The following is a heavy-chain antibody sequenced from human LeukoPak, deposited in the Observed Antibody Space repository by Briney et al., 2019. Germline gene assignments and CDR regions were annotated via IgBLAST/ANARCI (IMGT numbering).Heavy chain of an antibody. CDR2: INPNSGGT. CDR1: GYTFTDYY. D-gene: IGHD1-26*01. CDR3: AREGPIVGATHLVDY. V-gene: IGHV1-2*02. J-gene: IGHJ4*02. Sequence: ASVKVSCKAYGYTFTDYYMHWVRQAPGQGLEWMGWINPNSGGTNYAQKFQGRVTMTRDTSISTAYMELSRLRSDDTAVYYCAREGPIVGATHLVDYWGQGTLVTVSS.